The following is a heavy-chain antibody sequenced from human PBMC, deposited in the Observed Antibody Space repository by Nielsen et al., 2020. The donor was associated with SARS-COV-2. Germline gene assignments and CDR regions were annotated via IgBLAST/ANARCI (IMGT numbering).Heavy chain of an antibody. CDR3: ARDQPLHADYYYYGMDV. CDR2: IWYDGSNK. CDR1: GFTFSTYS. J-gene: IGHJ6*02. V-gene: IGHV3-33*01. Sequence: GGSLRLSCAASGFTFSTYSMNWVRQAPGKGLEWVAVIWYDGSNKYYADSVKGRFTISRDNSKNTLYLQMNSLRAEDTAVYYCARDQPLHADYYYYGMDVWGQGTTVTVSS.